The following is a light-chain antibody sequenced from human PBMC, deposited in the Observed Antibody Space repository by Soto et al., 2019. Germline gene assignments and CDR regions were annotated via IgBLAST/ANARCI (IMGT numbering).Light chain of an antibody. CDR2: DSS. J-gene: IGKJ4*01. CDR3: QQRNNWPLHT. Sequence: EIVLTQSPATLSLSPGERATLSCRASQSVSSYLAWYQQKPGQAPMLLIHDSSNRATGTPPRFSGSGSGTAFTLTISTLEPEDVAVYYCQQRNNWPLHTFGGGTKVEIK. CDR1: QSVSSY. V-gene: IGKV3-11*01.